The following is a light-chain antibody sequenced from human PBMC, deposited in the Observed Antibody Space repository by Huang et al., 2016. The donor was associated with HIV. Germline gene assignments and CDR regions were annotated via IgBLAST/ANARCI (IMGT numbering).Light chain of an antibody. Sequence: DVVLSQSPLSLPVTLGQSVSISCRSTQSLEYSDGKTYLSWFHQRQGQSTRRRIYKVAKRDSGVPDRFSGSGSGSDFTLKISRVEAEDVGIYYCMQGTRWPPYTFGQGTKLEI. V-gene: IGKV2-30*01. CDR3: MQGTRWPPYT. CDR2: KVA. CDR1: QSLEYSDGKTY. J-gene: IGKJ2*01.